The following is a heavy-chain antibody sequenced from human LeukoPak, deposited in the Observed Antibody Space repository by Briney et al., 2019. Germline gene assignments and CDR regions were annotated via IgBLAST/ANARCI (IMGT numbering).Heavy chain of an antibody. CDR1: GINFRYFW. D-gene: IGHD3-22*01. Sequence: GALKLFWAASGINFRYFWKDLVRQAPGKGLEWVANINQDGSAKYYVDSVKGRFTISRDNAKNSLWLQMNSLRDEDTAVYYCASSHDSSGNDWGQGTLLTVSS. V-gene: IGHV3-7*01. J-gene: IGHJ4*02. CDR2: INQDGSAK. CDR3: ASSHDSSGND.